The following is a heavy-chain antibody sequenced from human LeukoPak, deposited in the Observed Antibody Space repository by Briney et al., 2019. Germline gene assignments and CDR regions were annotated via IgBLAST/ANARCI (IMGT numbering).Heavy chain of an antibody. V-gene: IGHV3-74*01. Sequence: GGSLRLSCAASGFTFSSHWMHWVRQAPGKGLVWVSRINSDGSSISYADSVKGRFAISRDNAENSLFLQMNGLRPEDTAVFYCARGQYTDGLSYWGQGTLVTVSS. D-gene: IGHD5-24*01. CDR1: GFTFSSHW. J-gene: IGHJ4*02. CDR3: ARGQYTDGLSY. CDR2: INSDGSSI.